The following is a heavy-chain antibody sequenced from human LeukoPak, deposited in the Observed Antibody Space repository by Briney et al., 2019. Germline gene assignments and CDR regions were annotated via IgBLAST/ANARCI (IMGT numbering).Heavy chain of an antibody. CDR2: IYSGGST. V-gene: IGHV3-66*01. CDR1: GFTVSSNY. Sequence: GGSLILSCAASGFTVSSNYMSWVRQAPGKGLEWVSVIYSGGSTYYADSVKGRFTISRDNSKNTLYLQMNSLRAEDTAVYYCARDSALVAATLSYYYYGMDVWGQGTTVTVSS. CDR3: ARDSALVAATLSYYYYGMDV. J-gene: IGHJ6*02. D-gene: IGHD2-15*01.